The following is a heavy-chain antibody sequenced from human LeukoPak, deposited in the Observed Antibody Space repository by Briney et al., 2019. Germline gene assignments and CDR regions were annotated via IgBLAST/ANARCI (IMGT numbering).Heavy chain of an antibody. V-gene: IGHV4-4*07. CDR2: IYTMGNS. D-gene: IGHD3/OR15-3a*01. J-gene: IGHJ4*02. Sequence: SETLSLTWTVSGESITHYYWNWIRQPAGKGLEWIGRIYTMGNSNYNPSLKSRVTVSVDTSKNQFSLRLNSVTAADTAVYYCARGGRRFLDWKLDYWGQGTLVTVSS. CDR3: ARGGRRFLDWKLDY. CDR1: GESITHYY.